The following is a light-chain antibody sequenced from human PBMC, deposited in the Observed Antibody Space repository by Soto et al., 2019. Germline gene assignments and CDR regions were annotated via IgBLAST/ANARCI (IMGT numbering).Light chain of an antibody. Sequence: EIVLTQSPGTLSLSPGEGATLSCRASQSVSSSYLAWYQQKPGQAPRLLIYGASSRATGIPDRFSGSGSGRDFTLTISRLEPEDFAVYYCQQYGSSPPKTFGKGTKVDIK. V-gene: IGKV3-20*01. CDR3: QQYGSSPPKT. CDR2: GAS. CDR1: QSVSSSY. J-gene: IGKJ1*01.